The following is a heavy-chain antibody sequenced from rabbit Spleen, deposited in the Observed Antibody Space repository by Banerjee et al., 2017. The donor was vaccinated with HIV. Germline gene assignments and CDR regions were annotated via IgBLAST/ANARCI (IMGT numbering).Heavy chain of an antibody. J-gene: IGHJ6*01. CDR3: ARAYSSFSSYGMDL. CDR1: GFSFSSSYW. V-gene: IGHV1S45*01. CDR2: IYAGSSGST. D-gene: IGHD4-1*01. Sequence: QEQLEESGGDLVKPEGSLTLTCTASGFSFSSSYWICWVRQAPGKGLEWIACIYAGSSGSTYYASWAKGRFTISKTSSTTVTLQVTSLTAADTATYFCARAYSSFSSYGMDLWGQGTLVTVS.